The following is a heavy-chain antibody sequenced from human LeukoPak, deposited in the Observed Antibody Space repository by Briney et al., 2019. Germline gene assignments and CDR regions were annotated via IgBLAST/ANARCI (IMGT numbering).Heavy chain of an antibody. J-gene: IGHJ6*03. Sequence: SETLSLTCTVSGGSVSSSSCYWGWIRQPPGEGLESIGSIYYSGDTYYTPSLKSRVTISVDTSKNQFSLKLNSVTAADTAVYYCARGDRGNYYYYYMDVWGKGTTVTVSS. V-gene: IGHV4-39*07. D-gene: IGHD1-14*01. CDR3: ARGDRGNYYYYYMDV. CDR2: IYYSGDT. CDR1: GGSVSSSSCY.